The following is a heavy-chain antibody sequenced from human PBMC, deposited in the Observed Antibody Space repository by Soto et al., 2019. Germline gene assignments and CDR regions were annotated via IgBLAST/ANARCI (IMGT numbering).Heavy chain of an antibody. CDR1: GFTFSNYG. D-gene: IGHD3-22*01. Sequence: QVQLVESGGGVTQPGRSLRLSCAASGFTFSNYGMDWVRQAPGKGLEWVAAVVYDGSKKYYADSVKGRFTVSRDNYKNTLFLEMNALRAEDTAVYYCARDRGYRRYFDSSGFWAGSWGQGTLVTVSS. J-gene: IGHJ5*02. V-gene: IGHV3-33*08. CDR3: ARDRGYRRYFDSSGFWAGS. CDR2: VVYDGSKK.